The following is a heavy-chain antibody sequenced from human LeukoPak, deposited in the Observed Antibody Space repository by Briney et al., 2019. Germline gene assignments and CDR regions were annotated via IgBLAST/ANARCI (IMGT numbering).Heavy chain of an antibody. D-gene: IGHD6-19*01. J-gene: IGHJ1*01. V-gene: IGHV1-2*02. Sequence: GASVKVSCKASGYTFTGYYMHWVRQAPGQGLEWMGWINPNSGGTNYAQKFQGRVTMTRDTSISTAYMELSRLRSDDTAVYYCARAIXSGWFAEYFQHWGQGTLVTVSS. CDR3: ARAIXSGWFAEYFQH. CDR1: GYTFTGYY. CDR2: INPNSGGT.